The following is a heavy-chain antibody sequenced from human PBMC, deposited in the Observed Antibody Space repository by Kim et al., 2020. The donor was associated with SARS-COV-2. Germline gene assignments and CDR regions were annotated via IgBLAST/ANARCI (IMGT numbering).Heavy chain of an antibody. CDR1: GYTFTSYD. D-gene: IGHD3-10*01. V-gene: IGHV1-8*01. CDR2: MNPNSGNT. CDR3: ARGPSGSGSYSHYYYGMDV. J-gene: IGHJ6*02. Sequence: ASVKVSCKASGYTFTSYDINWVRQATGQGLEWMGWMNPNSGNTGYAQKFQGRVTMTRNTSISTAYMELSSLRSEDTAVYYCARGPSGSGSYSHYYYGMDVWGQGTTVTVSS.